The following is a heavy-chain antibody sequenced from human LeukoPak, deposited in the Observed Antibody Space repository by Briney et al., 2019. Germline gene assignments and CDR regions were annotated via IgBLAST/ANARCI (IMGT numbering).Heavy chain of an antibody. Sequence: PSETLSLTCAVSGYSISSGYYWGWIRQPPGKGLEWIGSIYHSGSTTYNPSLKSRVTISVDTSKNQFSLKLSSVTAADTAVYYCARALGEVTTYYFDYWGQGTLVTVSS. V-gene: IGHV4-38-2*01. CDR2: IYHSGST. D-gene: IGHD4-17*01. CDR1: GYSISSGYY. J-gene: IGHJ4*02. CDR3: ARALGEVTTYYFDY.